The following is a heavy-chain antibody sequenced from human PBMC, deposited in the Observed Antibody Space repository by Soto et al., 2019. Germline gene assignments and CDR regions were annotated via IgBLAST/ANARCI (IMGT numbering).Heavy chain of an antibody. CDR3: AKGEDSFGFTRFDY. CDR2: ISGYGGTT. J-gene: IGHJ4*02. Sequence: HPGGSLRLSCAASGFTFSSYGMSWVRQAPGKGLEWVSSISGYGGTTLYADSVKGRFTISRDNSKNTLYLQMRSLRAEDTALYYCAKGEDSFGFTRFDYWGQGNMVTVSS. CDR1: GFTFSSYG. V-gene: IGHV3-23*01. D-gene: IGHD5-18*01.